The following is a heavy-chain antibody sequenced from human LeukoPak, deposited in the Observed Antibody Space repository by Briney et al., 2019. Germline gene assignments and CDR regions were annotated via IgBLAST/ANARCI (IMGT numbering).Heavy chain of an antibody. CDR2: IYPGDSDT. J-gene: IGHJ5*02. D-gene: IGHD3-10*01. CDR3: AGVSYGSGSPFDP. Sequence: GESLKISCKGSGYSFTSYWIGWVRQMPGKGLEWMGIIYPGDSDTRYSPSFQGQVTISADKSNSTAYLQWSSLKASDTAMYYCAGVSYGSGSPFDPWGQGTLVTVSS. CDR1: GYSFTSYW. V-gene: IGHV5-51*01.